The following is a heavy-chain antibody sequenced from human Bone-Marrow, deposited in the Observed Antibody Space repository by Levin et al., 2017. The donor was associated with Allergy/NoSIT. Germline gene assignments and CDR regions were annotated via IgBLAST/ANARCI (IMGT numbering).Heavy chain of an antibody. CDR2: IKQEGSEK. J-gene: IGHJ2*01. CDR3: ARNLFYRDHPWYFDL. D-gene: IGHD4-17*01. Sequence: PGESLKISCAASGFTFSNYHMSWVRQAPGKGLEWVANIKQEGSEKYYVDSVRGRFTISRDNAQNSLYLQMSSLRADDTAVYYCARNLFYRDHPWYFDLWGRGTLVTVSS. CDR1: GFTFSNYH. V-gene: IGHV3-7*01.